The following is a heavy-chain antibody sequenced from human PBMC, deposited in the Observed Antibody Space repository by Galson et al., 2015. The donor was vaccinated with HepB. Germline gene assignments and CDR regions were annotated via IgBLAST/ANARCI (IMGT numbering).Heavy chain of an antibody. V-gene: IGHV3-48*02. CDR2: ITTNSDSK. D-gene: IGHD3-10*01. J-gene: IGHJ2*01. CDR3: ARVYFGSGSSSAYWYFDL. Sequence: SLRLSCAGSGFTFSAYGMNWVRQAPGKGLEWIAYITTNSDSKDYADSAKGRFTISRDNAQNSLYLQMNSLRDEDTAVYYCARVYFGSGSSSAYWYFDLWGRGALVTVSS. CDR1: GFTFSAYG.